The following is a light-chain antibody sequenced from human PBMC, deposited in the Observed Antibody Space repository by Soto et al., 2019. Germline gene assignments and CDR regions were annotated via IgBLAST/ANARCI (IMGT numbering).Light chain of an antibody. V-gene: IGKV1-39*01. Sequence: DTQMTPSPSSLAASVGDRLSITCRASQNVRSYVNWYQQKPGKAPNLIIYETSTLESGVPSRFSGDGYGTDFTISISSLQPEDFAIYYCQQTFSTPRTFGQGTKVEI. J-gene: IGKJ1*01. CDR3: QQTFSTPRT. CDR1: QNVRSY. CDR2: ETS.